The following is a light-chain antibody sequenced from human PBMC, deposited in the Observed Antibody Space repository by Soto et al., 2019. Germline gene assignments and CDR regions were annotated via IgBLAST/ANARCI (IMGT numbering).Light chain of an antibody. Sequence: QSVLTQPPSASGTPGQRVTISCSGSSSNIGSNTVNWYQQLPETAPKLLIHSNNQRPSGVPDRFSGSKSGTSASLAISGLQSEDEADYYCAAWDDSLTGVVFGVGTQLTVL. CDR3: AAWDDSLTGVV. V-gene: IGLV1-44*01. CDR2: SNN. CDR1: SSNIGSNT. J-gene: IGLJ2*01.